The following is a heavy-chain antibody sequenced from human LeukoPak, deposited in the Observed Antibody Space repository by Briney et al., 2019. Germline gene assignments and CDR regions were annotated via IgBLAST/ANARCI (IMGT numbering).Heavy chain of an antibody. D-gene: IGHD4-17*01. Sequence: QPGGSLRLSCAASGFTFGSYEMNWVRQAPGKGLEWVSYISSSGSTIYYADSVKGRFTISRDNAKNSLYLQMNSLRAEDTAVYYCARLHDYGDYHFDYWGQGTLVTVSS. CDR1: GFTFGSYE. CDR2: ISSSGSTI. CDR3: ARLHDYGDYHFDY. V-gene: IGHV3-48*03. J-gene: IGHJ4*02.